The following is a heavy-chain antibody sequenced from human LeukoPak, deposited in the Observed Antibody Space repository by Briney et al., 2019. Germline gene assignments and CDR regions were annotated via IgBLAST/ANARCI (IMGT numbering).Heavy chain of an antibody. Sequence: GGSLRLSCAASGFTFSSYSMNWVRQAPGKGLEWVSYISSSSSTIYYADSVKGRFTISRDNAKNSLYLQMNSLRAEDTAVYYCVRGEKQQLPTYYFDYWGQGTLVTVSS. CDR2: ISSSSSTI. CDR1: GFTFSSYS. V-gene: IGHV3-48*01. J-gene: IGHJ4*02. D-gene: IGHD6-13*01. CDR3: VRGEKQQLPTYYFDY.